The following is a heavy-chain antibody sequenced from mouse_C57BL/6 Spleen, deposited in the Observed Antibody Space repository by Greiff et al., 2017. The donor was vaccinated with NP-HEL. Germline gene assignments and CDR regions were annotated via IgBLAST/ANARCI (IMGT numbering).Heavy chain of an antibody. V-gene: IGHV5-9-1*02. CDR1: GFTFSSYA. Sequence: EVKLMESGEGLVKPGGSLKLSCAASGFTFSSYAMSWVRQTPEKRLEWVAYISSGGDYIYYADTVKGRFTISRDNARNTLYLQMSSLKSEDTAMYYCTRLGSSLFDYWGQGTTLTVSS. CDR3: TRLGSSLFDY. CDR2: ISSGGDYI. J-gene: IGHJ2*01. D-gene: IGHD1-1*01.